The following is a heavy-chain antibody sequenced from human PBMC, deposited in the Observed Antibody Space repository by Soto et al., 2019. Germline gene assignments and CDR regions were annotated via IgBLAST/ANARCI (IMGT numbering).Heavy chain of an antibody. V-gene: IGHV4-39*01. CDR2: IYYSGST. D-gene: IGHD4-17*01. J-gene: IGHJ6*03. Sequence: SETLSLTCTVSGGSISSSSYYWGWIRQPPGKGLEWIGSIYYSGSTYYNPSLKSRVTISVDTSKNQFSLKLSSVTAADTAVYYCARHYGDYFYYYYYYMDVWGKGTTVTVSS. CDR1: GGSISSSSYY. CDR3: ARHYGDYFYYYYYYMDV.